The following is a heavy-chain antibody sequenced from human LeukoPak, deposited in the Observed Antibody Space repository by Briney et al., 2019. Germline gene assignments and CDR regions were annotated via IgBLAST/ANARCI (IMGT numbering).Heavy chain of an antibody. D-gene: IGHD5-18*01. V-gene: IGHV4-59*01. Sequence: SETLSLTCTVSGGSISSYYWSWIRQPPGKGLEWIGYIYYSGSTNYNPSLKSRVTISVDTSKNQFTLKLSSVTAADTAVYYCARHHAPAIQPYGMDVWGQGTTVTVSS. CDR1: GGSISSYY. J-gene: IGHJ6*02. CDR2: IYYSGST. CDR3: ARHHAPAIQPYGMDV.